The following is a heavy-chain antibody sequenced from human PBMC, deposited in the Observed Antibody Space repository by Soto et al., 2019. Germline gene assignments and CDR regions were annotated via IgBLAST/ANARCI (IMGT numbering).Heavy chain of an antibody. CDR2: INPSGGST. CDR3: TKGGISGSYYTSGSDAFDI. CDR1: GYTFTGYY. D-gene: IGHD3-10*01. Sequence: ASVKVSCKASGYTFTGYYMHWVRQAPGQGLEWMGIINPSGGSTSYAQKFQGRVTMTRDTSTSTVYMELSSLRSEDTAVFYCTKGGISGSYYTSGSDAFDIWGQGTMVTVSS. J-gene: IGHJ3*02. V-gene: IGHV1-46*03.